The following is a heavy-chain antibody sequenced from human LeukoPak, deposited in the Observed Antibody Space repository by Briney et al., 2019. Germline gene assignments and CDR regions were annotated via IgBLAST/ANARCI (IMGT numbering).Heavy chain of an antibody. D-gene: IGHD2-2*01. V-gene: IGHV4-39*01. Sequence: PSETLSLTCTVSGGSISSSSYYWGWIRQPPGKGLEWIGNIYYSGSTYYNPSLKSRGTISVDTSKNQFSLKWSSVTAADTAVYYCARIRRVVPAAIHYYYGRDVWGQGTTVTVSS. J-gene: IGHJ6*02. CDR1: GGSISSSSYY. CDR3: ARIRRVVPAAIHYYYGRDV. CDR2: IYYSGST.